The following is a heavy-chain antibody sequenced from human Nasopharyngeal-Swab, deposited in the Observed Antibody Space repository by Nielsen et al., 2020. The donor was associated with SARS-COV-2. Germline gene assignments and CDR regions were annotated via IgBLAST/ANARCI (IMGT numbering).Heavy chain of an antibody. D-gene: IGHD6-13*01. CDR1: GGSISSSSYY. J-gene: IGHJ3*02. V-gene: IGHV4-61*02. CDR3: ARVGTIAAAGLDAFDI. Sequence: SETLSLTCTVSGGSISSSSYYWSWIRQPAGKGLEWIGRIYTSGSTNYNPSLKSRVTMSVDTSKNQFSLKLSSVTAADTAVYYCARVGTIAAAGLDAFDIWGQGTMVTVSS. CDR2: IYTSGST.